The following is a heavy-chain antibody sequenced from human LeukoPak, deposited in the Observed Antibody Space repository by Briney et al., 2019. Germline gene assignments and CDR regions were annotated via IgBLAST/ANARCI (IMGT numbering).Heavy chain of an antibody. D-gene: IGHD3-16*01. V-gene: IGHV3-53*01. CDR1: GFTVSSNY. J-gene: IGHJ6*03. CDR2: LYSGGST. Sequence: GGSLRLSCAASGFTVSSNYMNWVRQAPGKGLEWVSVLYSGGSTYYADSVKGRFTISRDNSYNTVSLQMNSLRDEDTGVYYCAKGLRTGVGPYMGYHYYMDVWGKGATVTVSS. CDR3: AKGLRTGVGPYMGYHYYMDV.